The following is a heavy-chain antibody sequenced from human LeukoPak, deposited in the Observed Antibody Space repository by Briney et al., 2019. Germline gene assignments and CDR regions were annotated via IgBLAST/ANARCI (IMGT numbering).Heavy chain of an antibody. Sequence: GASVKVSCKASGGTFSSYAISWVRQAPGQGLEWMGRIIPILGIANYAQKFQGRITITADKSTSTAYMELSSLRSEDTAVYYCARDDLSGNSLGYWGQGTLVTVSS. V-gene: IGHV1-69*04. D-gene: IGHD2/OR15-2a*01. CDR1: GGTFSSYA. CDR3: ARDDLSGNSLGY. CDR2: IIPILGIA. J-gene: IGHJ4*02.